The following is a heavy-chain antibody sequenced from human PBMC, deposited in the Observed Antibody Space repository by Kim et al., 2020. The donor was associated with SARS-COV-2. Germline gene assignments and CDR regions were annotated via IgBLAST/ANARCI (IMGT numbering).Heavy chain of an antibody. D-gene: IGHD3-22*01. V-gene: IGHV4-31*02. CDR3: ARAPIVVVITHFDY. Sequence: PSLKSRVTISVDTSKNRFSLKLSSVTAADTAVYYCARAPIVVVITHFDYWGQGTLVTVSS. J-gene: IGHJ4*02.